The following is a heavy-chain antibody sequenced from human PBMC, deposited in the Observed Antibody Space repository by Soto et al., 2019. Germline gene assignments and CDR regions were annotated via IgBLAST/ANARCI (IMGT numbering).Heavy chain of an antibody. V-gene: IGHV1-69*01. Sequence: QVQLVQSGAEVRKPGSSVRVSCKASGGRFTTYAFNWMRQAPGQGLEWLGGIITFFGAAMYAQKFQGRVTITADELTTTAYMELRGLRSEDAAGYYCARGGKERFRGSGMDVWAQGTTVTVSS. CDR2: IITFFGAA. D-gene: IGHD1-1*01. J-gene: IGHJ6*02. CDR1: GGRFTTYA. CDR3: ARGGKERFRGSGMDV.